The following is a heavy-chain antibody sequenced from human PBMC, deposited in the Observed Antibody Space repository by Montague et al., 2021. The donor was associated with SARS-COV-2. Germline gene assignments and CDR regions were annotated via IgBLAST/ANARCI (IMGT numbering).Heavy chain of an antibody. J-gene: IGHJ4*02. CDR3: ASATGYSFGFWAY. CDR2: INHSGYT. Sequence: SETLSLTCAVYGASSSNYYWSWIRQSPGKGLEWVGEINHSGYTDHNPSLESRLTISLDSSKNQFSLKLTSVTAADTAIYYCASATGYSFGFWAYWGQGTLVTVSS. CDR1: GASSSNYY. D-gene: IGHD5-12*01. V-gene: IGHV4-34*01.